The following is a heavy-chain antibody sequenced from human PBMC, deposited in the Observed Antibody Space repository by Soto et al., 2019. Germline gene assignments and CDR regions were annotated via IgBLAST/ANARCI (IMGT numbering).Heavy chain of an antibody. Sequence: PSETLSLTCAVYGGSFSGYYWSWIRQPPGKGLEWIGEINHSGSTNYNPSLKSRVTISVDTSKNQFSLKLSSVTAADTAVYYCARGGDIVVVPAANFDYWGQGTLVTFSS. CDR2: INHSGST. J-gene: IGHJ4*02. CDR3: ARGGDIVVVPAANFDY. CDR1: GGSFSGYY. V-gene: IGHV4-34*01. D-gene: IGHD2-2*01.